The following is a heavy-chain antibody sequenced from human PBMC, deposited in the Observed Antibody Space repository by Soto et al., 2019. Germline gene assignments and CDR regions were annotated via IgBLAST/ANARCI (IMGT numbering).Heavy chain of an antibody. Sequence: QVQLVESGGGVVQPGRSLRLSCAASGFTFSSYAMHWVRQAPGKGLEWVAVISYDGSNKYYADSVKGRFTISRDNSKNTLYLQMNSLRAEDTAVYYCARPMTSQSDYFAYWGQGTLVTVSS. CDR2: ISYDGSNK. CDR1: GFTFSSYA. CDR3: ARPMTSQSDYFAY. J-gene: IGHJ4*02. V-gene: IGHV3-30-3*01. D-gene: IGHD2-21*02.